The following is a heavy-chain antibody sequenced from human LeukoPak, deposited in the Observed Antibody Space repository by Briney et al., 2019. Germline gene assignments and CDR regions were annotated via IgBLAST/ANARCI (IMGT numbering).Heavy chain of an antibody. CDR1: GGSISHYF. J-gene: IGHJ4*02. D-gene: IGHD1-26*01. CDR2: INHSGSI. CDR3: ARARSGKWGFDY. V-gene: IGHV4-34*01. Sequence: SETLSLTCTVSGGSISHYFWSWIRQPPGRGLEWIGEINHSGSINYNPSLKSRVTISVDTSKNQFSLKLSSVTAADTAVYYCARARSGKWGFDYWGQGTLVTVSS.